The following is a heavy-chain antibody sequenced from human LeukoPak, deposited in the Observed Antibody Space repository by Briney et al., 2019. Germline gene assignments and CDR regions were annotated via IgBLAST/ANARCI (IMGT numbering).Heavy chain of an antibody. Sequence: ASVKVSCKASGGTFSSYAISWVRQAPGQGVEGMGRIIPIFGTANYAQKFQGRVTITTDESTSTAYMELSSLRSEDTAVYYCARAPHYDSSGYFSWFDPWGQGTLVTVSS. D-gene: IGHD3-22*01. CDR3: ARAPHYDSSGYFSWFDP. V-gene: IGHV1-69*05. CDR2: IIPIFGTA. CDR1: GGTFSSYA. J-gene: IGHJ5*02.